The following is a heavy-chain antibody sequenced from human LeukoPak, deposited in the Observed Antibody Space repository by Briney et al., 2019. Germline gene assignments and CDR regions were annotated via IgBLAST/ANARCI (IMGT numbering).Heavy chain of an antibody. CDR2: IYYSGST. Sequence: SQTLSLTCTVSGGSISSGDYYWSWIRQPPGKGLEWIGYIYYSGSTYYNPSLKSRVTISVDTSKNQFSLKLSSVTAADTAVYYCARDRYYGSGSSTTLDYWGQGTLATVSS. V-gene: IGHV4-30-4*08. CDR3: ARDRYYGSGSSTTLDY. D-gene: IGHD3-10*01. J-gene: IGHJ4*02. CDR1: GGSISSGDYY.